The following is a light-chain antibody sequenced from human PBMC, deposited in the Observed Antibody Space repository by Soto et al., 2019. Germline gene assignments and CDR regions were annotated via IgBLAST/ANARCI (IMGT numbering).Light chain of an antibody. CDR2: RAS. V-gene: IGKV1-5*03. CDR1: QSISSW. CDR3: QQYDRAAWT. J-gene: IGKJ1*01. Sequence: DIQMTQSPSTLSASVGDRVIITCRASQSISSWLAWYQQKPGKAPALLIYRASTLKTGIPSRFSGSGSGTAFTLTISSVQPDDFAPYYYQQYDRAAWTFGPGTKVEIK.